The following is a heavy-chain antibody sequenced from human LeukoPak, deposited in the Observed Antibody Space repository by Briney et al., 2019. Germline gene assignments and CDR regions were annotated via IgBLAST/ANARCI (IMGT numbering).Heavy chain of an antibody. D-gene: IGHD4-11*01. Sequence: TSETLSLTCTVSGGSISSYYWSWIRQPPGKGLEWIGYIYYSGSTNYNPSLKSRVTISVDTSKNHFSLHLNSVTPEDTAVYYCAKDRESNYYGIWFDPWGQGTLVTVSS. V-gene: IGHV4-59*12. J-gene: IGHJ5*02. CDR3: AKDRESNYYGIWFDP. CDR2: IYYSGST. CDR1: GGSISSYY.